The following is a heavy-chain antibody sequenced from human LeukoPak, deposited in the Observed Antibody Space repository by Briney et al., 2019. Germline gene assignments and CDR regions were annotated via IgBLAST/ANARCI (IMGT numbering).Heavy chain of an antibody. CDR3: ARGMTTVTTNIDY. CDR2: ISSSSSYI. D-gene: IGHD4-17*01. J-gene: IGHJ4*02. Sequence: GGSLRLSCAASGFTFSSYSMNWVRQAPGKGLEWVSSISSSSSYIYYAVSVKGRFTISRDNAKNSLYLQMNSLRAEDTAVYYCARGMTTVTTNIDYWGQGTMVTVSS. CDR1: GFTFSSYS. V-gene: IGHV3-21*01.